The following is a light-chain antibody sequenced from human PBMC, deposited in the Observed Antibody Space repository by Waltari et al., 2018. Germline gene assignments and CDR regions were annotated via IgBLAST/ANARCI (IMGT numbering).Light chain of an antibody. CDR1: NIGGKT. CDR2: DDS. V-gene: IGLV3-21*03. J-gene: IGLJ1*01. Sequence: SYVLTQPASVSVAPGKTARITCEGNNIGGKTVHWYQLRPGQAPVLVVHDDSDRPSGIPERCSGSKSGNTATLTISGVEVGDEGDYYCQVWEGSSDHYVFGTGTAVSV. CDR3: QVWEGSSDHYV.